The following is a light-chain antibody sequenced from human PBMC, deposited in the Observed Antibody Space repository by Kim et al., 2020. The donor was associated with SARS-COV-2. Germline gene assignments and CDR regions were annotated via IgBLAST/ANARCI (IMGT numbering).Light chain of an antibody. CDR3: HQYGSSPST. Sequence: PPGDRATLSCRANHSVRSSYLAWYQQKPGQAPRLLITGASSRATNIPDRFSGSGSGTDFTLTISRLEPEDFEIYYCHQYGSSPSTFGPGTKVDIK. CDR1: HSVRSSY. J-gene: IGKJ3*01. CDR2: GAS. V-gene: IGKV3-20*01.